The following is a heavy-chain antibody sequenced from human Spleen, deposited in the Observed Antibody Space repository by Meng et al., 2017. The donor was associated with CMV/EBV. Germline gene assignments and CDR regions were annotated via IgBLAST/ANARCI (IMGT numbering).Heavy chain of an antibody. D-gene: IGHD1-14*01. V-gene: IGHV3-23*01. CDR2: ISGSGGST. Sequence: GESLKISCAASGFTFSSYAMSWVRQAPGKGLEWVSAISGSGGSTYYADSVKGRFTISRDNSKNTLYLQMKSLRAEDTALYYCARVPESVGSSTDWFDPWGQGTLVTVSS. CDR3: ARVPESVGSSTDWFDP. J-gene: IGHJ5*02. CDR1: GFTFSSYA.